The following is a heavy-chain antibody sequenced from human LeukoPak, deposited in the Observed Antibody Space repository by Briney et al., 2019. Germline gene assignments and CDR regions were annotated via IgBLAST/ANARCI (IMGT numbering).Heavy chain of an antibody. CDR1: GYTFTTKY. D-gene: IGHD6-6*01. Sequence: ASVKVSCKASGYTFTTKYMHWVRQAPGQGPEWMGWMNPNSGDTKYAQKFQGRVTMTRDTSITTAYMELSRLRSDDTAVYYCATDQYTSSSGRFDPWGQGSLVTVSS. V-gene: IGHV1-2*02. J-gene: IGHJ5*02. CDR3: ATDQYTSSSGRFDP. CDR2: MNPNSGDT.